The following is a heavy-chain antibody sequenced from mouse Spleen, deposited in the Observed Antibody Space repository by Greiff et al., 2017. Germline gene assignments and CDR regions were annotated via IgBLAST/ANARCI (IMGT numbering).Heavy chain of an antibody. J-gene: IGHJ4*01. D-gene: IGHD1-1*01. CDR2: IYPGDGDT. V-gene: IGHV1-80*01. CDR1: GYAFSSYW. CDR3: AREGITTVVGAMDY. Sequence: VQLQQSGAELVKPGASVKISCKASGYAFSSYWMNWVKQRPGKGLEWIGQIYPGDGDTNYNGKFKGKATLTADKSSSTAYMQLSSLTSEDSAVYFCAREGITTVVGAMDYWGQGTSVTVSS.